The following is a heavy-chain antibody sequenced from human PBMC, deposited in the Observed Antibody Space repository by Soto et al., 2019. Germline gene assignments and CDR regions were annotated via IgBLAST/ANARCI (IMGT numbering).Heavy chain of an antibody. CDR1: GXSXSXXXX. Sequence: QMQLQESGPGLVKPSDTLSLTCAVSGXSXSXXXXXXXXXXXXXXGLEWIGYIYYSGSTYYTPSLKSRVTMSVDTSNNXFSLRLNSVTAVXTXXYYCASKPNSRYYFDYWGQGTLVTVSS. D-gene: IGHD5-18*01. CDR3: ASKPNSRYYFDY. J-gene: IGHJ4*02. CDR2: IYYSGST. V-gene: IGHV4-28*01.